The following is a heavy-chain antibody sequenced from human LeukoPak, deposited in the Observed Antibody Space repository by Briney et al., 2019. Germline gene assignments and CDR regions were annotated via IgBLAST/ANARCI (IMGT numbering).Heavy chain of an antibody. J-gene: IGHJ6*01. D-gene: IGHD6-13*01. V-gene: IGHV4-39*01. CDR1: GGSISSSSYY. Sequence: SETLTLTCTASGGSISSSSYYWGWIRQPPGKGLEWNGSIYYSGSTYYNPSLKGRVTISVDTSKNQFSLKLGSVTAADTAVYYCAIRAAAGPYYYYYGMDVWGQGTAVTVSS. CDR3: AIRAAAGPYYYYYGMDV. CDR2: IYYSGST.